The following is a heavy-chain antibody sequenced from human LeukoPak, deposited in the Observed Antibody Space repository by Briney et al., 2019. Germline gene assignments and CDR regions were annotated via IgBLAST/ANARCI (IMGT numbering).Heavy chain of an antibody. Sequence: SESVSRICNVSGDSVSSGYWSWIRQSPGKGLEWIGFIQDSGITDYNPSLKSRHCMSVDISKNQFSLNLRSVTAADTAVYYCAGRGHRYSRAWGQ. CDR3: AGRGHRYSRA. CDR1: GDSVSSGY. V-gene: IGHV4-4*09. J-gene: IGHJ5*02. CDR2: IQDSGIT. D-gene: IGHD2-15*01.